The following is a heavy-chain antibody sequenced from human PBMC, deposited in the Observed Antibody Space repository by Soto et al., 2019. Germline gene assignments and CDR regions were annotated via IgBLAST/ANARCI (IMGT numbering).Heavy chain of an antibody. V-gene: IGHV4-59*12. Sequence: SETLSLTCTVSGGSISSYYWSWIRQPPGKGLEWIGYIYHSGSTNYNPSLKSRVTISVDRSKNQFSLKLSSVTAADTAVYYCARGVTTVTTIDYWGQGTLVTVSS. CDR2: IYHSGST. CDR3: ARGVTTVTTIDY. J-gene: IGHJ4*02. D-gene: IGHD4-17*01. CDR1: GGSISSYY.